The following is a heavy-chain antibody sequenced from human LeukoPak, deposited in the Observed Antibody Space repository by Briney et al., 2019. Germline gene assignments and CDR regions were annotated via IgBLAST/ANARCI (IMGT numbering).Heavy chain of an antibody. D-gene: IGHD2-21*02. CDR1: GFTFSNYW. J-gene: IGHJ3*02. Sequence: GGSLRLSCEGSGFTFSNYWMTWVRQAPEKGLEWVANIKPGGSEKHYADSVEGRFTISRDNAKNSLYLEMNSLRAEDTAMYYCARDLDTYVVLTAYDTFDIWGQGTMVTVSS. CDR2: IKPGGSEK. CDR3: ARDLDTYVVLTAYDTFDI. V-gene: IGHV3-7*01.